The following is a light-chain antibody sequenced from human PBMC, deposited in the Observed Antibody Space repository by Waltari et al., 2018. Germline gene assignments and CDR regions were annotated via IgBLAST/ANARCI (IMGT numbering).Light chain of an antibody. V-gene: IGKV2-30*02. Sequence: SLEHSDGDTYLHWFQQGPGQSPRRLINKVSERDPGVPDRFSGSGSGTDFTLEISTVEAEDVGVYYCMQSTHWPPWTFGQGTKVEIK. J-gene: IGKJ1*01. CDR3: MQSTHWPPWT. CDR2: KVS. CDR1: SLEHSDGDTY.